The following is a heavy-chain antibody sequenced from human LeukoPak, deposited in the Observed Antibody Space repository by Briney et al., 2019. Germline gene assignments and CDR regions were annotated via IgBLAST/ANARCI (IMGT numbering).Heavy chain of an antibody. CDR2: INQDASEI. V-gene: IGHV3-7*01. Sequence: EGSLRLSCAASGFTFSTYWMNWYRQAPGEGLEWVGNINQDASEINYVDSVRGRFTISRDNAKNSLHLQMNSLRAEDTAVYYCATDRDNSDWQKRFDSWGQGTLVTVSS. J-gene: IGHJ4*02. D-gene: IGHD2-21*02. CDR3: ATDRDNSDWQKRFDS. CDR1: GFTFSTYW.